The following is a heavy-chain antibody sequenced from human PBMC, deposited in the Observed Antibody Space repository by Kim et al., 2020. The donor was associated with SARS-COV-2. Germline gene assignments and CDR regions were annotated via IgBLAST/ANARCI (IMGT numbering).Heavy chain of an antibody. CDR2: ISGSGGTT. Sequence: GGSLRLSCAASGFTFTTYAMTWVRQAPGKGLDWVSIISGSGGTTYYADSVQGRFTISRDNSKNTMYLQMNSLRAEDTAVYYCAKDRSVRAQLNAGLFDYWGQGTLVTVSS. CDR1: GFTFTTYA. CDR3: AKDRSVRAQLNAGLFDY. D-gene: IGHD3-10*01. J-gene: IGHJ4*02. V-gene: IGHV3-23*01.